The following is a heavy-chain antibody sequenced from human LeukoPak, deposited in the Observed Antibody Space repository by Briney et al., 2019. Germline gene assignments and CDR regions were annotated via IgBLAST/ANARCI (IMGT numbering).Heavy chain of an antibody. J-gene: IGHJ4*02. Sequence: GGSLSLSLAAPGVTVVNNYMNWVGQAPGKGLDWASLIYSGGSTHYADSVKGRFAISRDNSKNTLYLQMNSLRVDDTAVYYCARDPPAVAANTYGWGQGTLVTVSS. D-gene: IGHD6-6*01. CDR2: IYSGGST. CDR3: ARDPPAVAANTYG. V-gene: IGHV3-66*01. CDR1: GVTVVNNY.